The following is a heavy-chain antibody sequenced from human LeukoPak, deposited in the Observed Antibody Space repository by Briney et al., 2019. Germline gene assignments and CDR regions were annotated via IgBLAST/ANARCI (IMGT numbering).Heavy chain of an antibody. CDR3: ARESGSYRYYFDL. J-gene: IGHJ4*02. CDR1: GYTFSSYY. CDR2: INPSGGST. V-gene: IGHV1-46*01. D-gene: IGHD1-26*01. Sequence: ASVKVSCKASGYTFSSYYMHWVRQAPGQGLEWMGLINPSGGSTNYAQKFQGRVTMTREMSTSTVYMELSSLRSEDTAVYYCARESGSYRYYFDLWGQGTLVPVSS.